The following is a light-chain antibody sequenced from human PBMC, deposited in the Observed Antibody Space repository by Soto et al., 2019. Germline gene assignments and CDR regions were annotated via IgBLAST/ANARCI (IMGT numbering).Light chain of an antibody. Sequence: DIQMTQTPSSLSASVGERVIITCRASQSVSRWLAWHQQRPGKVPNLLIYDASTLESGVSSRFSGNGSGTEFTLTINGLQPDDFATYYCQHYNPYPITFGQGTRLEI. CDR1: QSVSRW. CDR2: DAS. V-gene: IGKV1-5*01. J-gene: IGKJ5*01. CDR3: QHYNPYPIT.